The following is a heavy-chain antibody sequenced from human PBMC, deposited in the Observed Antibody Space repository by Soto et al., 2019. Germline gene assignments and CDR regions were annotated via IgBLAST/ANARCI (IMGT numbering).Heavy chain of an antibody. J-gene: IGHJ4*02. Sequence: GGSLRLSCAASGFTFTRYSMNWVRQAPGKGLEWVSSISSTTNYIYYGDSMKGRFTISRDNAKNSLYLEMNSLRAEDTAVYYCARGSEDLTSNFDYWGQGTLVTVSS. V-gene: IGHV3-21*06. CDR3: ARGSEDLTSNFDY. CDR2: ISSTTNYI. CDR1: GFTFTRYS.